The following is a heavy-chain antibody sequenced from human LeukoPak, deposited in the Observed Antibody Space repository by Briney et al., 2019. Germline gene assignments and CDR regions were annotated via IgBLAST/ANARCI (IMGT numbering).Heavy chain of an antibody. CDR3: AKAPVTTCSGAYCYPFDY. J-gene: IGHJ4*02. V-gene: IGHV3-23*01. D-gene: IGHD2-21*01. CDR2: ISGSGGST. Sequence: GGSLRLSCAASGFTFSNAWMSWVRQAPGKGLEWVSAISGSGGSTYYADSVKGRFTISRDNSKNTLYLQMNRLRAEDAAVYYCAKAPVTTCSGAYCYPFDYWGQGTLVTVSS. CDR1: GFTFSNAW.